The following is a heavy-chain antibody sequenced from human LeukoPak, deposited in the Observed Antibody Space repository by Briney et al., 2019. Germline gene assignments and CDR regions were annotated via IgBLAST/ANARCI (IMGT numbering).Heavy chain of an antibody. D-gene: IGHD1-26*01. Sequence: GGSLRLSCAASGSTFSSYGMHWVRQAPGKGLEWVAVIWYDGSNKYYADSVKGRFTISRDNSKNTLYLQMNSLRAEDTAVYYCARQTSGSYYVGFDYWGQGTLVTVSS. CDR2: IWYDGSNK. CDR1: GSTFSSYG. J-gene: IGHJ4*02. CDR3: ARQTSGSYYVGFDY. V-gene: IGHV3-33*01.